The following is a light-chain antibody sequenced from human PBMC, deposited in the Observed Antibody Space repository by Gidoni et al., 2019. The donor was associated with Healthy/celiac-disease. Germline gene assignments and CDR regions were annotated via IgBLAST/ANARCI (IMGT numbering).Light chain of an antibody. V-gene: IGLV2-23*02. CDR3: CSYAGSSTLV. J-gene: IGLJ2*01. Sequence: QSALTQPASVSGSPGQSITISCPGTSSDVGSYNLVSWDQQHPGKAPKLMIYEVSKRPSGVSNRFSGSKSGNTASLTISGLQAEDEADYYCCSYAGSSTLVFGGGTKLTVL. CDR2: EVS. CDR1: SSDVGSYNL.